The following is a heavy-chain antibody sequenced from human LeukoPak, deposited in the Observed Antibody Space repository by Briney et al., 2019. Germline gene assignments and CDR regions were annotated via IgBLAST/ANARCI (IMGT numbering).Heavy chain of an antibody. J-gene: IGHJ4*02. CDR2: IIPIFGIA. V-gene: IGHV1-69*04. Sequence: SVKVSCKASGGTFSSYAISWVRQAPGQGLEWMGRIIPIFGIANYAQKFQGRVTITADKSTSTAYMELSSLRSEDTAVYYCARGESEGGWYVGSHFDYWGQGTLVTVSS. D-gene: IGHD6-19*01. CDR1: GGTFSSYA. CDR3: ARGESEGGWYVGSHFDY.